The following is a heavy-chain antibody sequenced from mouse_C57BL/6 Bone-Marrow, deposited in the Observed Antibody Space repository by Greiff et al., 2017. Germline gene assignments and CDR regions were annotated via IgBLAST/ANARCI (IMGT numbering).Heavy chain of an antibody. Sequence: VQLQQPGAELVMPGASVKLSCKASGYTFTSYWMHWVKQRPGQGLEWIGEIDPSDSYTNYNQKFKGKSTLTVDKSSSTAYMQLSSLTSEDSAVYFCAREGYITTVDYWGQGTSVTVSS. D-gene: IGHD1-1*01. J-gene: IGHJ4*01. CDR3: AREGYITTVDY. CDR1: GYTFTSYW. V-gene: IGHV1-69*01. CDR2: IDPSDSYT.